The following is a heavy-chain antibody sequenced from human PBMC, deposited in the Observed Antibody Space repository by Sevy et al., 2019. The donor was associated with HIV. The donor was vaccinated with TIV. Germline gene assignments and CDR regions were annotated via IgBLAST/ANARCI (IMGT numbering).Heavy chain of an antibody. CDR3: ASEVGAVVVPAAMGYHWFDP. J-gene: IGHJ5*02. V-gene: IGHV4-31*03. D-gene: IGHD2-2*01. CDR2: IYYSGST. Sequence: SETLSLTCTVSGGSISSGGYYWSWIRQHPGKGLEWIGYIYYSGSTYYNPSLKSRVTISVDTSKNQFSLKLSSVTAADTAVYYCASEVGAVVVPAAMGYHWFDPWGQGTLVTVSS. CDR1: GGSISSGGYY.